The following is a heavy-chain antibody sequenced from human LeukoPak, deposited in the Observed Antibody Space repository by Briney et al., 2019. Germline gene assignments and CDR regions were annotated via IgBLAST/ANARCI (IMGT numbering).Heavy chain of an antibody. CDR2: ISSSGSTI. CDR3: ARVPQYCSSTSCLYYYYMDV. Sequence: GGSLRLSCAASGFTFSSYEMNWVRQAPGKGLEWVSYISSSGSTIYYADSVKGRFTISRDNAKNSLYLQMNSLRAEDTAVYYCARVPQYCSSTSCLYYYYMDVWGKGTTVTVSS. CDR1: GFTFSSYE. V-gene: IGHV3-48*03. J-gene: IGHJ6*03. D-gene: IGHD2-2*01.